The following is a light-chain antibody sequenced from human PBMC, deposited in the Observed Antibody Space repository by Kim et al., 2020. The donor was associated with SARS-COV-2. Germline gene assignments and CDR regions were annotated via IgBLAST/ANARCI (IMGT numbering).Light chain of an antibody. CDR1: QEVGSD. Sequence: VSPGERATLSCRARQEVGSDFAWYQHQPGQAPRLLISGASTRATGIPGRFSGSGSGTEFTLTISSLQSEDFTVYYCQQYADWPLTFGGGTKVDIK. V-gene: IGKV3-15*01. CDR2: GAS. J-gene: IGKJ4*01. CDR3: QQYADWPLT.